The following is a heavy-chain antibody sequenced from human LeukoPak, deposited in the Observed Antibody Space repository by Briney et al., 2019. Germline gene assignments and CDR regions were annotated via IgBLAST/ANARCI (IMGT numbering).Heavy chain of an antibody. V-gene: IGHV3-30*18. CDR1: GFTFSSYG. CDR3: TKGVLGRTQSVSAGLDY. D-gene: IGHD7-27*01. J-gene: IGHJ4*02. Sequence: GGSLRLSCAASGFTFSSYGMHWVRQAPGKGLEWVAVISYDGSNKYYADSVKGRFTISRDNSRNTLYLQMNSLRAEDTAVYYCTKGVLGRTQSVSAGLDYWGQGTLVTVSS. CDR2: ISYDGSNK.